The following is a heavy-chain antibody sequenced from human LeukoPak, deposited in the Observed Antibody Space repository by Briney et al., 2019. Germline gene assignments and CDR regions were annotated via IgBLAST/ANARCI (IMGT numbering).Heavy chain of an antibody. CDR3: ARLPTYYYDSSGYYYVDY. V-gene: IGHV3-66*01. J-gene: IGHJ4*02. CDR2: IYSGGST. CDR1: GFTVSSNY. Sequence: GGSLRLSCAASGFTVSSNYMSWVRQAPGKGLEWVSVIYSGGSTYYAASVKGRFTISRDNSKNTLYLQMNSLRAEDTAVYYCARLPTYYYDSSGYYYVDYWGQGTLVTVSS. D-gene: IGHD3-22*01.